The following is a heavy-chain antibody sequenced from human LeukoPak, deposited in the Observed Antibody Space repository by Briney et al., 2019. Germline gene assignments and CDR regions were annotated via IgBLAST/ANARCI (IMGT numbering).Heavy chain of an antibody. Sequence: PGRSLRLSCAGSAFTFSNYGMHWVRQAPGKGLEWVSIITSGVGITYYADSVKGRFTISRDNSKNTLYLQMNSLRAEDTAVYYCAKGDYYDFDYWGQGTLVTVSS. V-gene: IGHV3-23*01. CDR1: AFTFSNYG. D-gene: IGHD3-10*01. CDR3: AKGDYYDFDY. CDR2: ITSGVGIT. J-gene: IGHJ4*02.